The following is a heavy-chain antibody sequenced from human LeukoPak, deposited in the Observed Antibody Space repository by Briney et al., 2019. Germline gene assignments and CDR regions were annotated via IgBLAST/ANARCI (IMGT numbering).Heavy chain of an antibody. D-gene: IGHD3-16*02. V-gene: IGHV4-39*01. CDR3: ARREDYDYVWGSYRQPFFDY. Sequence: SETLSLTCTVSGGSISSSSYYWGWIRQPPGKGLEWIGSIYYSGSTYYNPSLKSRVTISVDTSKNQFSLKLSSVTAADTAVYYCARREDYDYVWGSYRQPFFDYWGQGTLVTVSS. CDR1: GGSISSSSYY. CDR2: IYYSGST. J-gene: IGHJ4*02.